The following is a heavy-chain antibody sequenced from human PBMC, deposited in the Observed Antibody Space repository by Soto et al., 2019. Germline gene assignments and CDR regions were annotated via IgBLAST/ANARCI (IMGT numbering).Heavy chain of an antibody. CDR2: ISGSGGST. CDR3: AKDMRELAPPGPFDY. V-gene: IGHV3-23*01. Sequence: GGSLRLSCAASGFTFSIYAMSWVRHAPGKGLEWVSAISGSGGSTYYADSVKGRFTISRDNSKNTLYLQMNSLRAEDTAVYYCAKDMRELAPPGPFDYWGQGTLVTVSS. D-gene: IGHD1-26*01. CDR1: GFTFSIYA. J-gene: IGHJ4*02.